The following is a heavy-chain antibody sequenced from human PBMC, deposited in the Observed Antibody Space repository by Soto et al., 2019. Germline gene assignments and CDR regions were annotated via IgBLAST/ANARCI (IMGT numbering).Heavy chain of an antibody. Sequence: QVQLVQSGAEVKKPGASVKVSCKASGYTFTSYYMHWVRQAPGQGLEWMGIINPSGGSTTYAQKFQGRVTMTRDTSTSTVYMELSSLRSEDTAVYYRARELYTGMVATGYWGQGTLVTVSS. V-gene: IGHV1-46*01. CDR1: GYTFTSYY. J-gene: IGHJ4*02. D-gene: IGHD5-12*01. CDR3: ARELYTGMVATGY. CDR2: INPSGGST.